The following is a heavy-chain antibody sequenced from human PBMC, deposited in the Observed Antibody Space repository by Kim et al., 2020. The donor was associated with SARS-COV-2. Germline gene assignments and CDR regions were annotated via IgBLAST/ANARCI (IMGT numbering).Heavy chain of an antibody. CDR3: TTGGCL. CDR1: GFTFTNAW. D-gene: IGHD1-26*01. Sequence: GGSLRLSCVTSGFTFTNAWMSWVRQAPGKGLEWIAHFKSKHAGGTTYYIAPVQASSSILRDDSSSPLFLHINSLRTDATSVSHCTTGGCLWVQGT. CDR2: FKSKHAGGTT. V-gene: IGHV3-15*06. J-gene: IGHJ1*01.